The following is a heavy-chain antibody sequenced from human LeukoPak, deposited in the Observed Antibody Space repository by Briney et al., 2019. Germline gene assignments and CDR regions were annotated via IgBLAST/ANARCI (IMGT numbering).Heavy chain of an antibody. CDR3: ATYRQVLLPFES. CDR1: GFTFSTFA. V-gene: IGHV3-23*01. D-gene: IGHD2-8*02. Sequence: GGSLRLSCAASGFTFSTFAMIWVRQPPGKGLEWVSSIFPSGGEIHYADSVRGRFTISRDNSKSTLSLLMNSLRAEDTAIYYCATYRQVLLPFESWGQGTLVTVSS. J-gene: IGHJ4*02. CDR2: IFPSGGEI.